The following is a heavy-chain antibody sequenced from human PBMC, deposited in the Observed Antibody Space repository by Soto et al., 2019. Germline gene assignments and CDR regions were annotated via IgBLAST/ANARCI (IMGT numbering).Heavy chain of an antibody. CDR3: VRHEFTVTPGDSYYYGMDL. CDR1: GYSFTSFW. J-gene: IGHJ6*02. CDR2: IDPSGSYT. D-gene: IGHD4-17*01. V-gene: IGHV5-10-1*01. Sequence: PGESLKISCKGSGYSFTSFWISWVRQMPGKGLEWMGRIDPSGSYTDYSPSFQGHVTVPADKSINTAYLQWSSLKASDSAMYFCVRHEFTVTPGDSYYYGMDLWGQGTTVTVS.